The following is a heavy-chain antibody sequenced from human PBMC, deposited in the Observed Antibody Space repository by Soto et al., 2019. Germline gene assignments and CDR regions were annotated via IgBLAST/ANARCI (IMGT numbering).Heavy chain of an antibody. CDR2: IYYSRST. J-gene: IGHJ4*02. Sequence: SETLSLTCTVSGGSIRSYYWSWIRQPPGKGLEWIGNIYYSRSTNYNPSLKSRVTIPVDTSKNQFSLKLSSVTAADTAVYYCARTYGDCFDYWGQGTLVTVSS. V-gene: IGHV4-59*01. CDR1: GGSIRSYY. D-gene: IGHD4-17*01. CDR3: ARTYGDCFDY.